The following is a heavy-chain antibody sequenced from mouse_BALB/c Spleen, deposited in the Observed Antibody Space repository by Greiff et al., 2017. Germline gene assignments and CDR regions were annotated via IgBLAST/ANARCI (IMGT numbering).Heavy chain of an antibody. V-gene: IGHV2-6-7*01. CDR1: GFSLTGYG. CDR2: IWGDGST. D-gene: IGHD1-1*01. J-gene: IGHJ4*01. Sequence: VMLVESGPGLVAPSQSLSITCTVSGFSLTGYGVNWVRQPPGKGLEWLGMIWGDGSTDYNSALKSRLSISKDNSKSQVFLKMNSLQTDDTARYYCARIYYYGSSLDYYAMDYWGQGTSVTVSS. CDR3: ARIYYYGSSLDYYAMDY.